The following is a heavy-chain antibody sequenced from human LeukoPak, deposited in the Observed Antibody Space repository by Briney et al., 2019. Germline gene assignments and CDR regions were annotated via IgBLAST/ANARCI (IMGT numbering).Heavy chain of an antibody. Sequence: GGSLRLSCAASGFAFSSYDMXWVXXXXXXXLEWVSAIGHAGDTYYADSVKGRFTISREDAKNYFFLQMNSLRAGDTAVYFCAALGDSIYWGQGTLVTVSS. J-gene: IGHJ4*02. CDR3: AALGDSIY. V-gene: IGHV3-13*01. D-gene: IGHD1-26*01. CDR1: GFAFSSYD. CDR2: IGHAGDT.